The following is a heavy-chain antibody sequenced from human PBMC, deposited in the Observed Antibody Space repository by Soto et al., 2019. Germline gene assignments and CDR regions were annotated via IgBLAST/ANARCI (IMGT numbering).Heavy chain of an antibody. CDR3: ATHPMATSTCYSGRDV. CDR1: GGTFSSYA. V-gene: IGHV1-69*12. CDR2: IIPIFDTA. Sequence: QVQLVQSGAEVKKPGSSVRVSCKASGGTFSSYAISWVRQAPGQGLEWMGGIIPIFDTADYAQKSQGRVTITADESTSTAYMELSSLRSEDTAVYYCATHPMATSTCYSGRDVWGQGTTVTVSS. J-gene: IGHJ6*02. D-gene: IGHD5-12*01.